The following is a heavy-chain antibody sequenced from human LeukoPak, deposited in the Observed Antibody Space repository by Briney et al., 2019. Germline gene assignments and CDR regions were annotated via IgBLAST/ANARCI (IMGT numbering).Heavy chain of an antibody. CDR2: IYPGDSDA. CDR1: GYSFTTYW. J-gene: IGHJ3*02. CDR3: ARHRVGIYSRNHAFDI. V-gene: IGHV5-51*01. D-gene: IGHD1-26*01. Sequence: GESLKISCQGSGYSFTTYWIGWVRQMPGKGLEWMGIIYPGDSDARYSPSFQGQVTFSADKSISTAYLQWSSLKASDTAMYYCARHRVGIYSRNHAFDIWGQGTMVTVSS.